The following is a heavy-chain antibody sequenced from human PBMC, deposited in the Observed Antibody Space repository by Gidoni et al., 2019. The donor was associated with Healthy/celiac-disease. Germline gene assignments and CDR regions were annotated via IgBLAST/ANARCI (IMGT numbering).Heavy chain of an antibody. CDR1: GGSISSYY. Sequence: QVQLQESGPGLVKPSETLSLTCTVSGGSISSYYWSWIRQPPGKGLEWIGYIYYSVSTHYNPSLKSRVTISVDTSKNQFSLKLSSVTAADTAVYYCARGSLGGDAFDIWGQGTMVTVSS. V-gene: IGHV4-59*01. D-gene: IGHD3-10*01. J-gene: IGHJ3*02. CDR3: ARGSLGGDAFDI. CDR2: IYYSVST.